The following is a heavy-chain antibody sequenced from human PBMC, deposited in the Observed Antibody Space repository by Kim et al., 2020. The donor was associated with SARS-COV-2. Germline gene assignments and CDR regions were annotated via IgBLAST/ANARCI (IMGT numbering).Heavy chain of an antibody. Sequence: GGSLRLSCTASGFTFGDYAMSWVRQAPGKGLEWVGFIRSKAYGGTTEYAASVKGRFTISRDDSKSIAYLQMNSLKTEDTAVYYCTREVAGAAAGPETNAFDIWGQGTMVTVSS. V-gene: IGHV3-49*04. CDR1: GFTFGDYA. CDR2: IRSKAYGGTT. CDR3: TREVAGAAAGPETNAFDI. J-gene: IGHJ3*02. D-gene: IGHD6-13*01.